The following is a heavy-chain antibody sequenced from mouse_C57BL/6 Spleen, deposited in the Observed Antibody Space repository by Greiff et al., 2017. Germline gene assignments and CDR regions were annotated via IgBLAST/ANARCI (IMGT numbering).Heavy chain of an antibody. V-gene: IGHV1-82*01. CDR2: IYPGDGGT. D-gene: IGHD1-1*01. J-gene: IGHJ1*03. CDR3: ASQDYGGRYGYFCV. Sequence: QVQLQQSGPELVKPGASVKISCKASGYAFSSSWMTWVKQRPGQGLEWIGRIYPGDGGTNYNGKFKGKATLTADTSSSTAYMQLSSLTSEDSAVYFCASQDYGGRYGYFCVWGTGTTVTVST. CDR1: GYAFSSSW.